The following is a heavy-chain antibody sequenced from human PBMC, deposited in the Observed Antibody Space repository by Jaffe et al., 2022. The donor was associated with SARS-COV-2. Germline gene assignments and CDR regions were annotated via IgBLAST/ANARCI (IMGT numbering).Heavy chain of an antibody. J-gene: IGHJ5*02. CDR3: ARAIMTSPAYGFDP. CDR2: IYYSGST. D-gene: IGHD3-16*01. Sequence: QVQLQESGPGLVKPSETLSLTCTVSGGSISSYYWSWIRQPPGKGLEWIGYIYYSGSTNYNPSLKSRVTISVDTSKNQFSLKLSSVTAADTAVYYCARAIMTSPAYGFDPWGQGTLVTVSS. CDR1: GGSISSYY. V-gene: IGHV4-59*01.